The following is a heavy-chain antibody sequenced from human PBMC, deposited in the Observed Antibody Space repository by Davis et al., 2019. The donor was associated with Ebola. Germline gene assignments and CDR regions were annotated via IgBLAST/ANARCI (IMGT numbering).Heavy chain of an antibody. CDR2: ISSSSSTI. D-gene: IGHD1/OR15-1a*01. CDR1: GFTFSSYS. V-gene: IGHV3-48*04. CDR3: AKDLEYWYKDYYYGMDV. J-gene: IGHJ6*02. Sequence: GGSLRLSCAASGFTFSSYSMNWVRQAPGKGLEWVSYISSSSSTIYYADSVKGRFTISRDNSKNSLYLQMNSLRTEDTALYYCAKDLEYWYKDYYYGMDVWGQGTTVTVSS.